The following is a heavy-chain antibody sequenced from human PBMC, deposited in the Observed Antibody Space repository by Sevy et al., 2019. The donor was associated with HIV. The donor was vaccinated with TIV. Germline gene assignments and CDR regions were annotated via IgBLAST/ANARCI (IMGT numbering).Heavy chain of an antibody. CDR1: GYTLSELS. J-gene: IGHJ4*02. CDR2: FDPEDGET. Sequence: AGPSVKVSCKVSGYTLSELSMHWVRQAPGKGLEWMGSFDPEDGETIYAQKFQGRVTMTEDTSTDTAYMELSSLKSEDTAVFYCAITKDYYDSSGYLFDYWGQGTLVTVSS. D-gene: IGHD3-22*01. V-gene: IGHV1-24*01. CDR3: AITKDYYDSSGYLFDY.